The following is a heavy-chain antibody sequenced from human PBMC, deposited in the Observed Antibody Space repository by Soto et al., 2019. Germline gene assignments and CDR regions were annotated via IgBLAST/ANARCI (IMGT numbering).Heavy chain of an antibody. CDR3: ARRYGGTFDY. V-gene: IGHV4-59*08. CDR2: IYYSGST. Sequence: SETLSLTCTVSSGSISSYYWSWIRQPPGKRLEWIGYIYYSGSTNYNPSLKSRVTISVDTSKNQFSLKLSSVTAADTAVYYCARRYGGTFDYWGQGTLVTVSS. J-gene: IGHJ4*02. D-gene: IGHD2-15*01. CDR1: SGSISSYY.